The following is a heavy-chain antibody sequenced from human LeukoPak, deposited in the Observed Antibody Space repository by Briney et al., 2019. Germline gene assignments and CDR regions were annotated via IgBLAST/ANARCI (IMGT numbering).Heavy chain of an antibody. CDR3: ARVLDSSSSRYQAFPY. Sequence: KPSETLSLTCAVYGGSFSGYYWSWIRQPPGKGLEWIGEINHSGSTNYNPSLKSRVTISVDTSKNQSSLKLSSVTAADTAVYYCARVLDSSSSRYQAFPYWGQGALVTVSS. D-gene: IGHD2-15*01. V-gene: IGHV4-34*01. J-gene: IGHJ4*02. CDR2: INHSGST. CDR1: GGSFSGYY.